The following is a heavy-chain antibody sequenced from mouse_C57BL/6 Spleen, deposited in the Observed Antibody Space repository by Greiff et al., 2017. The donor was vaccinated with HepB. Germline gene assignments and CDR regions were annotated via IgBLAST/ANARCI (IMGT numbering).Heavy chain of an antibody. Sequence: QVTLKVCGPGILQSSQTLSLTCSFSGFSLSTSGMGVSWLRHPSGQGREWLAHIYWADYKRYHPSLKSRLTISKDTYRNQVFLKISSEDTADTATYYGARNRLLYCSRWNLYFDVWGTGTTVTVSS. CDR2: IYWADYK. CDR3: ARNRLLYCSRWNLYFDV. D-gene: IGHD1-1*01. CDR1: GFSLSTSGMG. J-gene: IGHJ1*03. V-gene: IGHV8-12*01.